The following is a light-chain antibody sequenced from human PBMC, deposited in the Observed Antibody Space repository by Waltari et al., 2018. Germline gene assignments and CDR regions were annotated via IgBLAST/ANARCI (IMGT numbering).Light chain of an antibody. Sequence: QPALTQPPSASGSPGQSVTISCTGTSSDVGGYTNVSWYQHHPGKAPKLMISEVNKRPSGVPDRFSGSKSGNTASLTVSGLQADDEADYYCTSYAGSHNWVFGGGTKLTVL. CDR3: TSYAGSHNWV. CDR1: SSDVGGYTN. CDR2: EVN. J-gene: IGLJ2*01. V-gene: IGLV2-8*01.